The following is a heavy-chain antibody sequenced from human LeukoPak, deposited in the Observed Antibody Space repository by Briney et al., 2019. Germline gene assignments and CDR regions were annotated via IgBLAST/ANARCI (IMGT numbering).Heavy chain of an antibody. CDR3: AREVTTGTLDY. J-gene: IGHJ4*02. V-gene: IGHV4-59*01. CDR2: IYYSGST. D-gene: IGHD4-17*01. Sequence: SETLSLTCTVSGGSISSYYWSWIRQPPGKGLEWIGYIYYSGSTNYNPSLKSRVTISVDTSKNQLSLKLSSVTAADTAVYYCAREVTTGTLDYWGQGTLVTVSS. CDR1: GGSISSYY.